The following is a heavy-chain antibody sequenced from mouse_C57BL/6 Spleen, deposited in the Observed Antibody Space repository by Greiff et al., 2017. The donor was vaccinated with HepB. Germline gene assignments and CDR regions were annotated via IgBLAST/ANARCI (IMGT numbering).Heavy chain of an antibody. CDR3: ARCPSNWDHYFDY. J-gene: IGHJ2*01. Sequence: QVQLKQPGAELVRPGSSVKLSCKASGYTFTSYWMHWVKQRPIQGLEWIGNIDPSDSETHYNQKFKDKATLTVDKSSSTAYMQLSSLTSEDSAVYYCARCPSNWDHYFDYWGQGTTLTVSS. CDR2: IDPSDSET. CDR1: GYTFTSYW. V-gene: IGHV1-52*01. D-gene: IGHD4-1*01.